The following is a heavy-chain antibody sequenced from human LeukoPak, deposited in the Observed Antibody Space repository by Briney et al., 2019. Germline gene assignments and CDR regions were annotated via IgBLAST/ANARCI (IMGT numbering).Heavy chain of an antibody. Sequence: GGSLRLSCAVSGFTVSSNYMSWVRQAPGKGLEWVSVIYSGGSTYYADSVKGRFTISRDNSKNTLYLQMNSLRAEDTAVYYCARVHGGKLYAFDIWGQGTMVTVSS. CDR1: GFTVSSNY. D-gene: IGHD4-23*01. CDR3: ARVHGGKLYAFDI. J-gene: IGHJ3*02. CDR2: IYSGGST. V-gene: IGHV3-66*01.